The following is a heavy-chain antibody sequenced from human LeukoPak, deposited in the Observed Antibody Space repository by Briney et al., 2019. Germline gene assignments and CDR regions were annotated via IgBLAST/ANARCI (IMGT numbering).Heavy chain of an antibody. CDR1: GGSISCTNW. D-gene: IGHD1-26*01. CDR3: SRESGAFSPFGY. J-gene: IGHJ4*02. Sequence: SETLSLTCGVSGGSISCTNWWSWVRQPPGQGLEWTGEISLSGVTNYNPSLKSRVTMSLDRSKNHLSLTLTSVTAADTAVYYCSRESGAFSPFGYWGQGTLVTVSS. V-gene: IGHV4-4*02. CDR2: ISLSGVT.